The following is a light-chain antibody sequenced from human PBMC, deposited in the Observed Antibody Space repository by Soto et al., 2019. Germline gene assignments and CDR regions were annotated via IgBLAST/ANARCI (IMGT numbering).Light chain of an antibody. J-gene: IGKJ3*01. V-gene: IGKV1-27*01. CDR1: QGISNY. Sequence: DIQMTQSPSSLSASVGDRVTITCRASQGISNYLAWYQQKPGKVPKLLIYAASTLQSGVPSRFSGSGSGTDFTLNISSRQPEDVATYYFQKYNSAPFTFGPGTKVDIK. CDR2: AAS. CDR3: QKYNSAPFT.